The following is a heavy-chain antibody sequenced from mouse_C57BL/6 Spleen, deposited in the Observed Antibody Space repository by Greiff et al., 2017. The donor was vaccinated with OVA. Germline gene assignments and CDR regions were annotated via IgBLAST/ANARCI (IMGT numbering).Heavy chain of an antibody. J-gene: IGHJ2*01. D-gene: IGHD1-1*01. V-gene: IGHV5-12*01. CDR3: ARHGGSYYFDY. Sequence: DVMLVESGGGLVQPGGSLKLSCAASGFTFSDYYMYWVRQTPEKRLEWVAYISNGGGSTYYPDTVKGRFTISRDNAKNTLYLQMSRLKSEDTAMYYCARHGGSYYFDYWGQGTTLTVSS. CDR2: ISNGGGST. CDR1: GFTFSDYY.